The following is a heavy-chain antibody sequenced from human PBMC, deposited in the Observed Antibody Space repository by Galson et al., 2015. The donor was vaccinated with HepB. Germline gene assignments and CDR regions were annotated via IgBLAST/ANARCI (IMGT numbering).Heavy chain of an antibody. CDR3: SRGVMIIPVPNGHEVTLLNY. V-gene: IGHV1-2*02. Sequence: SVKVSCKASGYTFTDYYIHWVRQAPGQGLEWMGWINPNSGGTHYAPDFQNFQGRVSMTRDTSSSTAYVDLYSLTSDDTAVYYCSRGVMIIPVPNGHEVTLLNYWGQGTLVTVSS. CDR2: INPNSGGT. D-gene: IGHD3-16*01. CDR1: GYTFTDYY. J-gene: IGHJ4*02.